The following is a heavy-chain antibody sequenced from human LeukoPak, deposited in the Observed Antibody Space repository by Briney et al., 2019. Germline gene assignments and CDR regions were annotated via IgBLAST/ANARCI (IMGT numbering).Heavy chain of an antibody. CDR3: ARASRVPLFS. CDR2: IYHSGST. V-gene: IGHV4-4*02. D-gene: IGHD2-2*01. CDR1: GGSISSSNW. J-gene: IGHJ4*02. Sequence: SETLSLTCAVSGGSISSSNWWSWVRQPPGKGLEWIGEIYHSGSTNYNPSLKSRVTISVVKSKNQFSLELSSVTAADTAVYYCARASRVPLFSWGQGTLVTVSS.